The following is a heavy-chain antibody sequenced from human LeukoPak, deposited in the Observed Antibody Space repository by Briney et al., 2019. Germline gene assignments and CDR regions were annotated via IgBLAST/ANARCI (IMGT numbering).Heavy chain of an antibody. CDR1: GFTFTTYA. J-gene: IGHJ4*02. D-gene: IGHD5-18*01. CDR2: ISYDERNE. V-gene: IGHV3-30*04. Sequence: GSLRLSCAASGFTFTTYAMHWVRQAPGKGLEWVAVISYDERNEYCADSVKGRFTISRDNSQNTLYLQMNSLRAEDTAVYYCARDGRQDGYNYDYFDYWGQGTLVTVSS. CDR3: ARDGRQDGYNYDYFDY.